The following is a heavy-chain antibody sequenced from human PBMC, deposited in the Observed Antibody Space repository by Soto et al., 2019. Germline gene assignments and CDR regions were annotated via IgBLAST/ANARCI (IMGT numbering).Heavy chain of an antibody. CDR3: ARALMYYDFWSGYKYYYGMDV. Sequence: ASVKVSCKASGYTFTSYGISWVRQAPGEGLEWMGWISAYNGNTNYAQKLQGRVTMTTDTSTSTAYMELRSLRSDDTAVYYCARALMYYDFWSGYKYYYGMDVWGQGTTVTVSS. V-gene: IGHV1-18*04. CDR2: ISAYNGNT. D-gene: IGHD3-3*01. CDR1: GYTFTSYG. J-gene: IGHJ6*02.